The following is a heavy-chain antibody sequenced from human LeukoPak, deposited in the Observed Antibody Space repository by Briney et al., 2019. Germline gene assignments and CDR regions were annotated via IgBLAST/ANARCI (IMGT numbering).Heavy chain of an antibody. CDR2: MNQDGSER. V-gene: IGHV3-7*01. CDR3: ATYTHWVAGDV. CDR1: GFTFSDSW. D-gene: IGHD3-16*01. J-gene: IGHJ6*02. Sequence: GGSLRLSCAASGFTFSDSWMSWVRQAPGKGLEWVANMNQDGSERDYVDSVKGRFTISRDNARNSLYLQMGSLRAEDTAVYYCATYTHWVAGDVWGQGTTVTVSS.